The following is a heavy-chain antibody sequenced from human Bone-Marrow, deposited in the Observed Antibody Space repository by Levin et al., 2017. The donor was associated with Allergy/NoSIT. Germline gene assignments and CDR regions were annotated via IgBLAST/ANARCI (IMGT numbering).Heavy chain of an antibody. V-gene: IGHV5-51*01. J-gene: IGHJ4*02. CDR3: ATMTGRYFDS. D-gene: IGHD3-9*01. CDR1: GYTFTTHW. Sequence: GESLKISCKASGYTFTTHWIGWVRQMPGKGLEWMGIIYPGDSDTRYSPSFQGQVSISADKSISTAYLQWSSLKAADTAIYYCATMTGRYFDSWGQGTLVTVSS. CDR2: IYPGDSDT.